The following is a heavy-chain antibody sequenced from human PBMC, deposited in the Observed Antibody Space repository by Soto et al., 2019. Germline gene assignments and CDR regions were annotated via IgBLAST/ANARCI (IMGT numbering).Heavy chain of an antibody. CDR2: ISGSGGST. D-gene: IGHD5-12*01. CDR3: AKSYSGYDLFQDYFDY. CDR1: GFTFSSYA. V-gene: IGHV3-23*01. Sequence: GGSLRLSCAASGFTFSSYAMSWVRQAPGKGLEWVSAISGSGGSTYYADSVKGRFTISRDNSKNTLYLQMNSLRAEDTAVYYCAKSYSGYDLFQDYFDYWGQGTLVTVSS. J-gene: IGHJ4*02.